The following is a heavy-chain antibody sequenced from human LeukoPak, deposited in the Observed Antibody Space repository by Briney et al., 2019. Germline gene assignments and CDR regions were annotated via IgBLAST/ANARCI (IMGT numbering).Heavy chain of an antibody. CDR2: ISWNSGSI. D-gene: IGHD2-15*01. Sequence: PGGSLRLSCAASGFTFDDYAMHWVRQAPGKGLEWVSGISWNSGSIGYADSVKGRFTISRDNAKNSLYLQMNSLRAEDTALYYCAKDIGYLKYCSGGSCWPYWGQGTLVTVSP. CDR1: GFTFDDYA. V-gene: IGHV3-9*01. J-gene: IGHJ4*02. CDR3: AKDIGYLKYCSGGSCWPY.